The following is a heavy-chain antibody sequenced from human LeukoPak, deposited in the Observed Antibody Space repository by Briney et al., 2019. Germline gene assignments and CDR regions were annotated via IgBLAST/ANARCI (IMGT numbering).Heavy chain of an antibody. V-gene: IGHV4-4*07. J-gene: IGHJ4*02. CDR2: IYTTGNT. CDR3: ARHGYTASHYFLDY. Sequence: PSETLSLTCTVSSGSINSYYWGWVRQPAGRGLEWIGRIYTTGNTHYNPSLKGRLTMSIHTSKRKFSLNLRCVTAADTAIYYCARHGYTASHYFLDYWSQGTLVSVSS. CDR1: SGSINSYY. D-gene: IGHD3-16*01.